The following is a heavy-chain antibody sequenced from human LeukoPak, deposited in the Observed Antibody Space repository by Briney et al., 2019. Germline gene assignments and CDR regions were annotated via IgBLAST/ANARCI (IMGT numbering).Heavy chain of an antibody. CDR2: ISSSSSTI. V-gene: IGHV3-48*04. CDR1: GFTFSSYT. CDR3: ARLTRYAGDP. J-gene: IGHJ5*02. D-gene: IGHD3-9*01. Sequence: GGSLRLSCAASGFTFSSYTMNWVRQAPGKGLEWVSYISSSSSTIYYADSVKGQFTVSRDNAKNSLYLQMNSLRAEDTAVYYCARLTRYAGDPWGQGTLVIVSS.